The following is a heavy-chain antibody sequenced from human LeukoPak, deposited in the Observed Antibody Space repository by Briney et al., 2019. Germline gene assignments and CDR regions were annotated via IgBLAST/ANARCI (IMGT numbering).Heavy chain of an antibody. J-gene: IGHJ4*02. Sequence: PGGSLRLSCAASGFTFSSYAMSWVRQAPGKGLEWVSAISGSGGSTYYADSVKGRFTISRDNSKNTLYLQMNSLRAEDTAVYYCPKASTNHIVGATPLGYWGQGTLVTVSS. V-gene: IGHV3-23*01. CDR3: PKASTNHIVGATPLGY. CDR1: GFTFSSYA. CDR2: ISGSGGST. D-gene: IGHD1-26*01.